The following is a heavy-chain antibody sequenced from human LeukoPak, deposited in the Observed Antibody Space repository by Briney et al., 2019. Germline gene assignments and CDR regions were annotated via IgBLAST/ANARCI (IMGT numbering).Heavy chain of an antibody. CDR2: ISYDGSNK. CDR1: GFTFSSYG. J-gene: IGHJ4*02. Sequence: PGGSLRLSCAASGFTFSSYGMHWVRQAPGKGLEWVAVISYDGSNKYYADSVKGRFTISRDNSKNTLYLQMNSLRAEDTAVYYCAKDSSGCYSYWGQGTLVTVSS. V-gene: IGHV3-30*18. CDR3: AKDSSGCYSY. D-gene: IGHD6-19*01.